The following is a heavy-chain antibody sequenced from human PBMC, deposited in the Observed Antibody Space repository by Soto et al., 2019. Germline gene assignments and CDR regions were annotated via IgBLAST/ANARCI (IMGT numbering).Heavy chain of an antibody. CDR3: AKVPAASGWFDP. Sequence: SDTLSLTCTVSGGSIFSSYWTWIRQPPGKGLAWIGNVYYSGSTNYNPSLKSRITISVDTSKNQFSLNLSSVTAADTAVYYCAKVPAASGWFDPWGQGTLVTVSS. J-gene: IGHJ5*02. V-gene: IGHV4-59*07. D-gene: IGHD2-2*01. CDR2: VYYSGST. CDR1: GGSIFSSY.